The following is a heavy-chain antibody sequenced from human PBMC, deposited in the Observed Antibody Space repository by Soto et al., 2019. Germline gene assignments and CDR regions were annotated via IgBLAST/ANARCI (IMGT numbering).Heavy chain of an antibody. J-gene: IGHJ4*02. Sequence: PGGSLRLSCVASGFTFNKQWMAWVRRTPGKGLEFVAKISPDGSYKDYVDSVKGRFTISRDNAKNSLYLQMNTLRAEDTAVYYCTRGFRSPPDYWGQGTLVTVSS. V-gene: IGHV3-7*01. CDR2: ISPDGSYK. CDR1: GFTFNKQW. CDR3: TRGFRSPPDY.